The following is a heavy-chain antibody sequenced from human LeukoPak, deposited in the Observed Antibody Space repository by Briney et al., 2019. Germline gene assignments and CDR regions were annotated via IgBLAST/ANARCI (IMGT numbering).Heavy chain of an antibody. J-gene: IGHJ4*02. D-gene: IGHD1-26*01. CDR1: GFTFGSYR. CDR2: ISTSSSTI. Sequence: GGSLRLSCAASGFTFGSYRMNLVRQAPGKGLEWISYISTSSSTIYYADSVKGRFTISRDNAKNSLYLQMNSLRADDTAVYYCARWGTTTNWGQGTLVTVSS. CDR3: ARWGTTTN. V-gene: IGHV3-48*01.